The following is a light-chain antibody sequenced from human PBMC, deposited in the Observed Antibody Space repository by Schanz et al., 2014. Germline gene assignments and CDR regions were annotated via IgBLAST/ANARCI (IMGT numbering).Light chain of an antibody. CDR2: EGS. CDR1: SSDVGSYNL. CDR3: SSYVTSYTLWV. Sequence: QSALTQPASVSGSPGQSITISCTGTSSDVGSYNLVSWYQQHPGKAPKLMIYEGSKRPSGVSNRFSGSKSGNTASLTISGLQAEDEADYYCSSYVTSYTLWVFGGGTKLT. V-gene: IGLV2-14*02. J-gene: IGLJ3*02.